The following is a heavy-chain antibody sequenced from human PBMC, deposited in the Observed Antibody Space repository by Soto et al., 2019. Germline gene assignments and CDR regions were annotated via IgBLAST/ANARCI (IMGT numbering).Heavy chain of an antibody. CDR3: ARGSGYYYWDDY. D-gene: IGHD3-22*01. V-gene: IGHV1-3*01. CDR1: GYTFTSYA. J-gene: IGHJ4*02. CDR2: INAGNGNT. Sequence: ASMKVSCKASGYTFTSYAMHWVRQAPGQRLEWMGWINAGNGNTKYSQKFQGRVTITRDTSASTAYMELSSLRSEDTAVYYCARGSGYYYWDDYWGQGTLVTVSS.